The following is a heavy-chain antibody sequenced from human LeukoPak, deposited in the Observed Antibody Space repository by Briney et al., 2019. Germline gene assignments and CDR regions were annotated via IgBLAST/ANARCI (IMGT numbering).Heavy chain of an antibody. CDR2: TYYRSKWYS. CDR3: ARGGYCSSTSCLDY. Sequence: SQTLSLTCDISGDSVSSNSVAWSWIRQSPSRGLEWLGRTYYRSKWYSDYGVSVRGRITVSPDTSKNQFSLKLSSVTATDTAVYYCARGGYCSSTSCLDYWGQGTLVTVSS. CDR1: GDSVSSNSVA. D-gene: IGHD2-2*01. V-gene: IGHV6-1*01. J-gene: IGHJ4*02.